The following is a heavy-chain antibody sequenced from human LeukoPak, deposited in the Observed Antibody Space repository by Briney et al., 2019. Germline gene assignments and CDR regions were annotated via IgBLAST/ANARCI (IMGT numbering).Heavy chain of an antibody. CDR3: AKHGDTAMWLDY. J-gene: IGHJ4*02. D-gene: IGHD5-18*01. CDR1: GFTFSNDV. CDR2: ISGSGGSI. Sequence: PGGSLRLSCEASGFTFSNDVMSWVRQAPGKGLEWVSGISGSGGSIYYADSVKGRFTISRDSSKNTLNLQMNSLRAEDTAVYYCAKHGDTAMWLDYWGQGTLVTVSS. V-gene: IGHV3-23*01.